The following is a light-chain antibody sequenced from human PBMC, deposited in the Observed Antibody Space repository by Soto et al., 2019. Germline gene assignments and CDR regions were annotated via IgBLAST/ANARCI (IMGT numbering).Light chain of an antibody. V-gene: IGKV3-20*01. CDR1: QSVNSNY. Sequence: EIVLTQSPGTLSLSPGERATLSCRASQSVNSNYLAWYQRKPGQAPRLLIYGASNRATDIPYRFSASGSGTDFARTITRREAEDFAVYYCQQYDSTPPTSGQGTKLEVK. CDR3: QQYDSTPPT. CDR2: GAS. J-gene: IGKJ1*01.